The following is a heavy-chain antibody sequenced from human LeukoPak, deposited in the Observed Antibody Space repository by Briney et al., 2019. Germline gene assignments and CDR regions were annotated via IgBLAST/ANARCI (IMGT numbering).Heavy chain of an antibody. CDR1: GFTFSSYS. CDR2: ISSSSSYI. CDR3: ARLLRDSSGCPIPDY. Sequence: GGSLRLSCAASGFTFSSYSMNWVRQAPGKGLEWVSSISSSSSYIYYADSVKGRFTISRDNAKNSLYLQMNSLRAEDTAVYYCARLLRDSSGCPIPDYWGQGTLVTVSS. V-gene: IGHV3-21*01. J-gene: IGHJ4*02. D-gene: IGHD3-22*01.